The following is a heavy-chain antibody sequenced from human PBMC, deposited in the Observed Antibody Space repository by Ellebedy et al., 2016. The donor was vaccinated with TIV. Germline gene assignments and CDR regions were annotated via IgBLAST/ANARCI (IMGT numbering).Heavy chain of an antibody. CDR2: ISSGSSVI. V-gene: IGHV3-48*04. D-gene: IGHD5-18*01. Sequence: PGGSLTLSCAASGFTFTTYSMNWVRQAPGKGLEWLSYISSGSSVIYYADSVRGRFTITRDNAKNSLYLQMNNLRAEDKAVYYCARDRSGYSYGYLVDYWGQGTLVTVSS. J-gene: IGHJ4*02. CDR3: ARDRSGYSYGYLVDY. CDR1: GFTFTTYS.